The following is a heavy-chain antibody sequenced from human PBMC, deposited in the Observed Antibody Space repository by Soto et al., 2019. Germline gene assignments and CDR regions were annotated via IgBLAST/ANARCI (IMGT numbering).Heavy chain of an antibody. D-gene: IGHD3-10*02. CDR2: ISTGGAYM. V-gene: IGHV3-21*06. CDR1: GFTFRNYN. CDR3: ARVIACPGGDYFDS. Sequence: EVQLVESGGGLVKAGGSLRLFCTASGFTFRNYNMNWVRQAPGKGLEWVSSISTGGAYMFYADSVKGRFTISRDNAQNSLFLQIASPGAEDTAVYYCARVIACPGGDYFDSWGQGTLVTVSS. J-gene: IGHJ4*02.